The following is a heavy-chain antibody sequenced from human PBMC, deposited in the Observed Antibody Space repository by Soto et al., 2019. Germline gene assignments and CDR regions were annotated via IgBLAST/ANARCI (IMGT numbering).Heavy chain of an antibody. D-gene: IGHD2-21*01. CDR2: IYYSGST. CDR3: ARHLGLFHFDY. J-gene: IGHJ4*02. Sequence: LQLQESGPGLVKPSETLSLTCTVSGGSITNRGYYWGWIRQPPGKGLEWIGSIYYSGSTYYNPSLKSRVSISVDTSKNQFSLRLSSVTAADTAVYYCARHLGLFHFDYWGQGTLVTVSS. CDR1: GGSITNRGYY. V-gene: IGHV4-39*01.